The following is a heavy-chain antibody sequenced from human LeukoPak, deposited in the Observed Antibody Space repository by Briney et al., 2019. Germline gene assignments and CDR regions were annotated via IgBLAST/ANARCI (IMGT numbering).Heavy chain of an antibody. J-gene: IGHJ6*02. CDR2: ISWNSGSI. D-gene: IGHD3-10*01. CDR3: AKEVRRITMVRGVIITPDYYYGMDA. CDR1: GFTFDDYA. V-gene: IGHV3-9*01. Sequence: GGSLRLSCAASGFTFDDYAMHWVRQAPGKGLEWVSGISWNSGSIGYADSVKGRFTISRDNAKNSLYLQMNSPRAEDTALYYCAKEVRRITMVRGVIITPDYYYGMDAWGQGTTVTVSS.